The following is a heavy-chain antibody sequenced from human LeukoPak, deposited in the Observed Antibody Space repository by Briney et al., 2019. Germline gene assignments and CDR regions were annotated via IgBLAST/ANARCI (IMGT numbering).Heavy chain of an antibody. CDR2: LSGSGGGT. CDR3: AKRGVVIRVFLVGFHKEAYYFDS. J-gene: IGHJ4*02. D-gene: IGHD3-10*01. V-gene: IGHV3-23*01. Sequence: GGSLRLPCAVSGITLSNYGMSWVRQAPGKGLEWVAGLSGSGGGTNYADSVQGRSTISRDNPKNTLYLQMNSLRAEDTAVYFCAKRGVVIRVFLVGFHKEAYYFDSWGQGALVTVSS. CDR1: GITLSNYG.